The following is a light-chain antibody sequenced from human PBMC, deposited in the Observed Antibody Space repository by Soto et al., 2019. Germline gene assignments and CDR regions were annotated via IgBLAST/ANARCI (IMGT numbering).Light chain of an antibody. CDR3: QHSYSAPYT. Sequence: DIQMTQSPSSLSASVGDRITITCRASQIISSYLNWYQQKPGKAPKLLIYAASSLQTGVPSRFSGSRSGTDFTLTISSLQPEDFATYYCQHSYSAPYTFGQGTKLEIK. CDR1: QIISSY. CDR2: AAS. V-gene: IGKV1-39*01. J-gene: IGKJ2*01.